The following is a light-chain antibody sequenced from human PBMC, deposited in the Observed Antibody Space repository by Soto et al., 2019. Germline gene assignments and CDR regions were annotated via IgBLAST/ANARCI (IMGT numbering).Light chain of an antibody. V-gene: IGKV1-39*01. J-gene: IGKJ2*02. Sequence: DIQMTQSPSSLSASVGDRVTITCRATQRISTYLNWYQQKVGKAPKLLIYAASSCQRGVPSRFSGRASGTDFTLTISMLQPRQFATYSCLLGYSTPRTLGQGTRREIK. CDR2: AAS. CDR1: QRISTY. CDR3: LLGYSTPRT.